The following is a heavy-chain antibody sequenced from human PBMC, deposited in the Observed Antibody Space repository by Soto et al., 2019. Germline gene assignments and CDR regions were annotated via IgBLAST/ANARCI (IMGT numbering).Heavy chain of an antibody. V-gene: IGHV1-18*01. CDR2: ISAFNGNT. J-gene: IGHJ4*02. CDR3: ARDPPPPDY. Sequence: QVQLVQSGADVKKPGASVKLSCKASGYTFASCAISWMRQAPGQGLEWMGWISAFNGNTNYAQRLQGRVTMTTDTSTSTAYMELRILRSDDTAGYYCARDPPPPDYWGQGILVTVSS. CDR1: GYTFASCA.